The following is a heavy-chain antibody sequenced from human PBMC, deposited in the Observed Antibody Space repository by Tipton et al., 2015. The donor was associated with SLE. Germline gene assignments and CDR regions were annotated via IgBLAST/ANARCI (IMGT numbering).Heavy chain of an antibody. CDR3: ASGFGELLIPQY. V-gene: IGHV4-39*01. CDR1: GGSISISSHF. J-gene: IGHJ4*02. D-gene: IGHD3-10*01. CDR2: IYYSGST. Sequence: TLSLTCTVSGGSISISSHFWGWIRQPPEKGLEWIGSIYYSGSTYYNPSLKSRVSVSIDSSKNQFSLRLSSVTAADTAVYYCASGFGELLIPQYWGQGALVTVSS.